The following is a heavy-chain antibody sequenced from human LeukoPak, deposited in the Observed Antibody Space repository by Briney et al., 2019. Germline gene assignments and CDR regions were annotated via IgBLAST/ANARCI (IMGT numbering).Heavy chain of an antibody. J-gene: IGHJ4*02. CDR3: ARVDCSSTSCYSFNY. CDR1: GYTFTSYD. V-gene: IGHV1-46*01. Sequence: ASVKVSCKASGYTFTSYDINWVRQATGQGLEWMGIINPSGGSTSYAQKFQGRVTMTRDTSTSTVYMELSSLRSEDTAVYYCARVDCSSTSCYSFNYWGQGTLVTVSS. D-gene: IGHD2-2*02. CDR2: INPSGGST.